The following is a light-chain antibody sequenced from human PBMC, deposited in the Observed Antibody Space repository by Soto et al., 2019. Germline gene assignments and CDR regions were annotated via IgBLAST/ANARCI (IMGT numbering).Light chain of an antibody. V-gene: IGKV3-20*01. Sequence: RAGQIVASSYLAWYQHKRGQAPRLLIYDASTRATGIPDRFSGSGSGTDFTLTISRLEPEDFAVYYCQQYGSSPLTFGGGTKVDIK. CDR2: DAS. CDR1: QIVASSY. J-gene: IGKJ4*01. CDR3: QQYGSSPLT.